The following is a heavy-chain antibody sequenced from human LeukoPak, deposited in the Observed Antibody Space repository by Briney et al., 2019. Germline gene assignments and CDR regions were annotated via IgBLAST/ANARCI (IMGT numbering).Heavy chain of an antibody. CDR2: IIPIFGTA. V-gene: IGHV1-69*01. CDR3: ARSLSSTRVGVPAAPYYYGMDV. Sequence: SVKVSCKASGGTFSSYAISWVRQAPGQGLEWMGGIIPIFGTANYAQKFQGRVTITADESTSTAYMELSSLRSEDTAVYYCARSLSSTRVGVPAAPYYYGMDVWGKGTMVTVSS. D-gene: IGHD2-2*01. CDR1: GGTFSSYA. J-gene: IGHJ6*04.